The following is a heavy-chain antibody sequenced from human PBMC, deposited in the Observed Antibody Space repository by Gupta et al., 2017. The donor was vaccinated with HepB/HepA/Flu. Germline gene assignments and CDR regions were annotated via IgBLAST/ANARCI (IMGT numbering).Heavy chain of an antibody. CDR2: ISHDGTT. CDR3: ARRETFDSFDS. J-gene: IGHJ4*02. CDR1: GGSISNSXXX. Sequence: QLXXQESGXGLVKXXETLSLTCSVSGGSISNSXXXGDWIRQPPGKVLEWLGSISHDGTTDYNPSLKSRVTISADTSKNQVSLKVTSVSAADTAVYYCARRETFDSFDSWGQGILVTVSS. V-gene: IGHV4-39*01.